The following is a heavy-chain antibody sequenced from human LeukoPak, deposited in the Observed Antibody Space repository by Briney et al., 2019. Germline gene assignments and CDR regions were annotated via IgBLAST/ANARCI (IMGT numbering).Heavy chain of an antibody. CDR3: ARDGCSSTSCYENYGMDV. D-gene: IGHD2-2*01. J-gene: IGHJ6*02. Sequence: SETLSLTCTVSGGSISSYYWSWIRQPAGKGLEWIGRIYASGSTNYNPSLKSRVAMSVDTSKSQFSLKLSSVTAADTAVYYCARDGCSSTSCYENYGMDVWGQGTTVTVSS. CDR1: GGSISSYY. V-gene: IGHV4-4*07. CDR2: IYASGST.